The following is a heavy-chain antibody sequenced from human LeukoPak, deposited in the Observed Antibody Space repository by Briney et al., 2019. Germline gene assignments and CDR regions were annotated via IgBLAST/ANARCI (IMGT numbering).Heavy chain of an antibody. V-gene: IGHV4-39*01. CDR3: ARHLSYSSSWHYDAFDI. Sequence: SETLSLTCTVSGGAISSSSYYWGWIRQPPGKGLEWIGSINYSGRTYYNPSLKSRVTISVDTSKNQFSLKLSSVTAADPAVYYCARHLSYSSSWHYDAFDIWGQGTMVTVSS. CDR1: GGAISSSSYY. CDR2: INYSGRT. D-gene: IGHD6-13*01. J-gene: IGHJ3*02.